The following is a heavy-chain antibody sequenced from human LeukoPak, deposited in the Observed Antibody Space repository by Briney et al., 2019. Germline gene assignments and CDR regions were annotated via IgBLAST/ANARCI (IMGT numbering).Heavy chain of an antibody. CDR1: GFTFSDYY. V-gene: IGHV3-11*04. D-gene: IGHD3-9*01. CDR3: VTLRYFDWLLFDY. J-gene: IGHJ4*02. Sequence: GGSLRLACAASGFTFSDYYMSWIRQAPGKGLEWLSYISSSGSTIYYADSVKGRFTISRDNAKNSLYLQMNSLRAEDTAVYYCVTLRYFDWLLFDYWGQGTLVTVSS. CDR2: ISSSGSTI.